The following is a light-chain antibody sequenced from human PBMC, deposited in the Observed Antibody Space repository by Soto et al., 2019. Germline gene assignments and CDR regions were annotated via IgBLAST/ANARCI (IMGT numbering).Light chain of an antibody. CDR2: QGS. V-gene: IGLV2-23*01. CDR1: SSDVGKYNL. CDR3: CAYATSYTYV. J-gene: IGLJ1*01. Sequence: QSALTQPASVSGSPGQSITISCTGTSSDVGKYNLVSWYQQHPGKAPKVMILQGSKRPSGVSNRFSGSKFGNTASLTISGLQAEDEADYYCCAYATSYTYVFGTGTNVTVL.